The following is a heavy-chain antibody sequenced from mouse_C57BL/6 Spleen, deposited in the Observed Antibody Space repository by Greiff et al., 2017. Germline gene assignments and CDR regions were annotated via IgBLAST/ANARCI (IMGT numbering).Heavy chain of an antibody. D-gene: IGHD1-1*01. CDR1: GFTFSSYA. CDR2: ISDGGSYT. V-gene: IGHV5-4*01. CDR3: ARELRRVAMDY. Sequence: EVNVVESGGGLVKPGGSLKLSCAASGFTFSSYAMSWVRQTPEKRLEWVATISDGGSYTYYPDNVKGRFTISRDNAKNNLYLQMSHLKSEDTAMYYCARELRRVAMDYWGQGTSVTVSS. J-gene: IGHJ4*01.